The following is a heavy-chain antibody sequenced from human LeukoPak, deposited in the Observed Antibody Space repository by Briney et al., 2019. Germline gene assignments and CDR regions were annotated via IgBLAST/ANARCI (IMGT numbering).Heavy chain of an antibody. CDR2: MYYGGSD. CDR3: ARHFRAVGNYGSGSYYDYFDF. V-gene: IGHV4-39*01. CDR1: GGSIGSDSYY. Sequence: PSETLSLTCTVSGGSIGSDSYYWGWIRQPPGKGLEWIGTMYYGGSDYYNPSLESRVAIMPDRSKNQFSLRVTSVTAADTAVYYCARHFRAVGNYGSGSYYDYFDFWGQGTLVTVSS. J-gene: IGHJ4*02. D-gene: IGHD3-10*01.